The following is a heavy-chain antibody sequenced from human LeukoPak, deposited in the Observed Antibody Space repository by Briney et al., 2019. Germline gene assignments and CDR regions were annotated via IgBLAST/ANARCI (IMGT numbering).Heavy chain of an antibody. CDR1: GFTFSSYS. CDR3: ARPYYDSSGYYYYYMDV. CDR2: ISSSSSTI. V-gene: IGHV3-48*01. Sequence: GGSLRLSCAASGFTFSSYSMNWVRQAPGKGLGWVSYISSSSSTIYYADSVKGRFTISRDNAKNSLYLQMNSLRAEDTAVYYCARPYYDSSGYYYYYMDVWGKGTTVTVSS. J-gene: IGHJ6*03. D-gene: IGHD3-22*01.